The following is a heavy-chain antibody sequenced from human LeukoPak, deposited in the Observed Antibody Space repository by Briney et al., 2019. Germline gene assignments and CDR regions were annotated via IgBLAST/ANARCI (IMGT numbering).Heavy chain of an antibody. D-gene: IGHD2-2*01. J-gene: IGHJ3*02. V-gene: IGHV1-69*05. CDR3: ARHSCSSTSCNLDAFDI. CDR1: GYTFTSYA. Sequence: GASVKVSCKASGYTFTSYAISWVRQAPGQGLEWMGGIIPIFGTANYAQKFQGRVTITTDESTSTAYMELSSLRSEDTAVYYCARHSCSSTSCNLDAFDIWGQGTMVTVSS. CDR2: IIPIFGTA.